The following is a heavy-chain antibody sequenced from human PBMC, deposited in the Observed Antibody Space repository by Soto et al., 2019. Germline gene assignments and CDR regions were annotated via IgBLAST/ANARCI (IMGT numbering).Heavy chain of an antibody. Sequence: GSLRLSCAASGFTFSRYAMGWVRQAPGKGQEWVSRISGSGGSTDYADSVKCRFTISRDNSQNTLYLQMNSLRAEDTAVYYCARYISDCPFQRWGQGTLVTVSS. CDR1: GFTFSRYA. J-gene: IGHJ1*01. V-gene: IGHV3-23*01. CDR3: ARYISDCPFQR. CDR2: ISGSGGST. D-gene: IGHD2-21*01.